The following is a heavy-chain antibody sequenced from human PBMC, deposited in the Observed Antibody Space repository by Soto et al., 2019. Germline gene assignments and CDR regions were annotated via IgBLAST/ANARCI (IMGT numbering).Heavy chain of an antibody. D-gene: IGHD3-10*01. CDR1: GYTFTSYA. V-gene: IGHV1-3*01. CDR3: ARFYGSGSYYKKDY. J-gene: IGHJ4*02. CDR2: INAGNGNT. Sequence: ASVKVSCKASGYTFTSYAMHWVRQAPGQRLEWMGWINAGNGNTKYSQKFQGRVTITRDTSASTVYMELSSLRSEDTAVYYCARFYGSGSYYKKDYWGQGTLVTVSS.